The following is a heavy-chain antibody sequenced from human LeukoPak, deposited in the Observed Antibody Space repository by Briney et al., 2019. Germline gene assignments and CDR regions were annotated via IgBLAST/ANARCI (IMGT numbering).Heavy chain of an antibody. J-gene: IGHJ4*02. CDR2: ISSSGSTI. CDR3: AKAQPPIFGVVTLSLYDDY. CDR1: GFTFSDYY. V-gene: IGHV3-11*01. D-gene: IGHD3-3*01. Sequence: PGGSLRLSCAASGFTFSDYYMSWIRQAPGKGLEWVSYISSSGSTIYYADSVKGRFTISRDNAKNSLYLQMNSLRAEDTAVYYCAKAQPPIFGVVTLSLYDDYWGQGTLVTVSS.